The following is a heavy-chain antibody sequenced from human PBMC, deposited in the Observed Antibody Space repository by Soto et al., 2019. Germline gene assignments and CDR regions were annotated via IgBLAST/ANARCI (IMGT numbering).Heavy chain of an antibody. V-gene: IGHV1-69*14. J-gene: IGHJ6*02. CDR1: GGTFSSYA. Sequence: QVQLVQSGAEVKKPGSSVKVSCKASGGTFSSYAISWVRQAPGQGLEWMGGIIPIFGTANYAQKFQGRVTMTAEKPAXTAYMELSSLRSEDTAVYYCARHVPAAGYYYGMDVWGQGTTVTVSS. D-gene: IGHD2-2*01. CDR3: ARHVPAAGYYYGMDV. CDR2: IIPIFGTA.